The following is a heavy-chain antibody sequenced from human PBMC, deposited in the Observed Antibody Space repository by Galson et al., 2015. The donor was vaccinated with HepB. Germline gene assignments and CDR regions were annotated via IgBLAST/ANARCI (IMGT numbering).Heavy chain of an antibody. J-gene: IGHJ4*02. CDR3: ARHGTSYRPYYFDY. CDR2: IYYSGST. CDR1: GGSISSSSYY. Sequence: SETLSLTCTVSGGSISSSSYYWGWIRQPPGKGLEWIGSIYYSGSTYYNPSLKSRVTISVDTSKNQFSLKLSSVTAADTAVYYCARHGTSYRPYYFDYWGQGTLVTVSS. D-gene: IGHD1-7*01. V-gene: IGHV4-39*01.